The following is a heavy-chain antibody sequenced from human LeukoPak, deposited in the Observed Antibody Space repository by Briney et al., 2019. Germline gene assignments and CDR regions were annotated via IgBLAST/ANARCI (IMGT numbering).Heavy chain of an antibody. D-gene: IGHD6-6*01. V-gene: IGHV1-2*02. CDR3: ARDRIAARPNRIFDY. Sequence: ASVKVSCKASGYTFTGYYMHWVRQAPGQGLEWMGWINPNSGGTNYAQKFQGRVTMTRDTSISTAYMELSRLRSDDTAVHYCARDRIAARPNRIFDYWGQGTLVTVSS. J-gene: IGHJ4*02. CDR1: GYTFTGYY. CDR2: INPNSGGT.